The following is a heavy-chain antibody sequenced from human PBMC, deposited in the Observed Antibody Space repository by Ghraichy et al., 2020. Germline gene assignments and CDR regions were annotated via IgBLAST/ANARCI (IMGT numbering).Heavy chain of an antibody. CDR3: ARGGVTGTDNTYYFDY. CDR1: GGSFSGYY. J-gene: IGHJ4*02. V-gene: IGHV4-34*01. Sequence: SETLSLTCAVYGGSFSGYYWSWIRQPPGKGLEWIGEINHSGSTNYNPSLKSRVTISVDTSKNQFSLKLSSVTAADTAVYYCARGGVTGTDNTYYFDYWGQGTLVTVSS. CDR2: INHSGST. D-gene: IGHD1-20*01.